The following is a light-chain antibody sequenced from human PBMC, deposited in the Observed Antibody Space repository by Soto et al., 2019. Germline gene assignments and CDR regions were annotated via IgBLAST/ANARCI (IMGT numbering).Light chain of an antibody. CDR3: QQLNSYPIT. Sequence: DIQLTQSPSFLSASVGDRVTITCRASQGISSYLAWYQQNPGKAPKLLIYAASTLQSGVPSRFSGSGSGTEFTLTISSLQPEDFATYYCQQLNSYPITFGQGTRLEMK. V-gene: IGKV1-9*01. CDR1: QGISSY. J-gene: IGKJ5*01. CDR2: AAS.